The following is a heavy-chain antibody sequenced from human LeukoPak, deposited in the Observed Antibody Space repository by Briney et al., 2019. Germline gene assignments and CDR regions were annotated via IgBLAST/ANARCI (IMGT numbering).Heavy chain of an antibody. J-gene: IGHJ4*02. V-gene: IGHV1-24*01. CDR3: AIRDLYSGSYYVNY. Sequence: ASVKVSCKVSGYTLTELSMHWVRQAPGKGLEWMGGFDPEDGETIYAQKFQGRVTMTEDTSTDTAYMEMSSLRSEDTAVYYCAIRDLYSGSYYVNYWGQGTLVTVSS. CDR2: FDPEDGET. CDR1: GYTLTELS. D-gene: IGHD1-26*01.